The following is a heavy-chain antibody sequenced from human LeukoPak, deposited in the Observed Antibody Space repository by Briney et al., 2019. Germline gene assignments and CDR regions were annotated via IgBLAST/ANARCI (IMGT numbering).Heavy chain of an antibody. CDR2: IYTSGST. Sequence: PSETLSLTCTVSGGSISSYYWSWIRQPAGKGLEWIGRIYTSGSTNYNPSLKSRVTMSVDTSKNQFSLKLSSVTAADTAVYYCARGVGYCSSTSCRSLNWFDPWGQGTLVTVSS. CDR3: ARGVGYCSSTSCRSLNWFDP. V-gene: IGHV4-4*07. J-gene: IGHJ5*02. CDR1: GGSISSYY. D-gene: IGHD2-2*01.